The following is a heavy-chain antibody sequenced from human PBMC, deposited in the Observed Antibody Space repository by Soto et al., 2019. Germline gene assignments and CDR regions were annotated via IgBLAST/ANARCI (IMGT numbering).Heavy chain of an antibody. CDR1: GGTFSSYA. V-gene: IGHV1-69*13. CDR2: IIPIFGTA. D-gene: IGHD3-22*01. Sequence: SVKVSCKASGGTFSSYAIGWVRQAPGQGLEWMGGIIPIFGTANYAQKFQGRVTITADESTSTAYMELSSLRSEDTAVYYCARQWSYYDSSGYYQDVYYFDYWGQGTLVTVSS. CDR3: ARQWSYYDSSGYYQDVYYFDY. J-gene: IGHJ4*02.